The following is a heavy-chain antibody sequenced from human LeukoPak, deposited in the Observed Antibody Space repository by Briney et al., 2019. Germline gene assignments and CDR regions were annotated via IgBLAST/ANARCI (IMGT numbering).Heavy chain of an antibody. V-gene: IGHV4-30-4*08. CDR1: GGSISSGDYY. CDR3: ARGSMITFGGVIPHWFDP. J-gene: IGHJ5*02. D-gene: IGHD3-16*02. CDR2: IYYSGST. Sequence: SQTLSLTCTVSGGSISSGDYYWSWIRQPPGKGLEWIGYIYYSGSTYYNPSLKSRVTISVDTSKNQFSLKLSSVTAADTAVYYCARGSMITFGGVIPHWFDPWGQGTLVTVSS.